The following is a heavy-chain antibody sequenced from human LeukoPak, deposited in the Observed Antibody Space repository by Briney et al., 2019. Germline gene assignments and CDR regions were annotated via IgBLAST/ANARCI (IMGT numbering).Heavy chain of an antibody. CDR1: GYTFTGYY. D-gene: IGHD3-10*01. CDR2: INPNSGGT. Sequence: ASVKVSCKAPGYTFTGYYMHWVRQAPGQGLEWMGWINPNSGGTNYAQKFQGRVTMTRDTSISTAYMELSRLRSDDTAVYYCARPLWFGDRGYYFDYWGQGTLVTVSS. CDR3: ARPLWFGDRGYYFDY. V-gene: IGHV1-2*02. J-gene: IGHJ4*02.